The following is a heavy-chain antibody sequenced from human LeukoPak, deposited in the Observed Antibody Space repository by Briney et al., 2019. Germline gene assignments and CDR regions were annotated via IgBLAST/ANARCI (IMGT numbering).Heavy chain of an antibody. V-gene: IGHV4-34*01. Sequence: PSETLSLTCAVYGGSFSGYYWSWIRQPPGKGLEWIGEINHSGSTNYDPSLKSRVTISVDTSKNQFSLKLSSVTAADTAVYYRARWIQLWLRGDYFDYWGQGTLVTVSS. CDR1: GGSFSGYY. CDR2: INHSGST. CDR3: ARWIQLWLRGDYFDY. D-gene: IGHD5-18*01. J-gene: IGHJ4*02.